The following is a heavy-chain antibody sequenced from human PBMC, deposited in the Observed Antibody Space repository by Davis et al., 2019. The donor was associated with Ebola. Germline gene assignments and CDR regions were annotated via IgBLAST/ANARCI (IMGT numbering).Heavy chain of an antibody. CDR2: INGDGSFS. Sequence: PGGSLRLSCAASGFTFSSHWMHWVRQAPGKGLVYVSRINGDGSFSIYADSVKGRFTISRDNAKNTLYLQMNSLRAEDSAVYFCARDSGALDDAFDLWGQGTMVTVSS. CDR1: GFTFSSHW. D-gene: IGHD4-17*01. J-gene: IGHJ3*01. CDR3: ARDSGALDDAFDL. V-gene: IGHV3-74*01.